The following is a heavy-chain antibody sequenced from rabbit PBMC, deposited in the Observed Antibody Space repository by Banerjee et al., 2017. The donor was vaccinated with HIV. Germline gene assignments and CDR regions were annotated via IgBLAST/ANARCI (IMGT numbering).Heavy chain of an antibody. CDR1: GFDLSSYYY. CDR3: ARDRPKSSGYLFEL. V-gene: IGHV1S40*01. D-gene: IGHD1-1*01. J-gene: IGHJ6*01. Sequence: QSLEESGGDLVKPGASLTLTCTASGFDLSSYYYMCWVRQAPGKGLEWIACMDPGSRSTTFYASWAKGRFTISKTSWTTVTLQMTSLTAADTATYFCARDRPKSSGYLFELWGPGTLVTVS. CDR2: MDPGSRSTT.